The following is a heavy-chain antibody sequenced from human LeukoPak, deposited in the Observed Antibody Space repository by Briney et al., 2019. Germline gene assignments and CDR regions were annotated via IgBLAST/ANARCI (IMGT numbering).Heavy chain of an antibody. CDR3: ARAARQGFTMIVVPFVYFDL. V-gene: IGHV4-31*03. CDR2: INHSGST. J-gene: IGHJ2*01. D-gene: IGHD3-22*01. CDR1: GGSISSGASD. Sequence: SQTLSLTCTVSGGSISSGASDWGWIRQHPKRGLEWVGYINHSGSTYYNPSLGSRVTMSVDTSKNQFSLKLSSVTAADSAVYYCARAARQGFTMIVVPFVYFDLWGRGTLVTVSS.